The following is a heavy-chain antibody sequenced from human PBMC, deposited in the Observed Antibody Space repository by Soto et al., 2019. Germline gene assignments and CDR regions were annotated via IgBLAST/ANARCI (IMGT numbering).Heavy chain of an antibody. V-gene: IGHV3-30*18. CDR3: ANTIRSIAAAFFAFDI. D-gene: IGHD6-13*01. Sequence: GGSLRLSCAASGFTFSSYGMHWVRQAPGKGLEWVAVISYDGSNKYYADSVKGRFTISRDNSKNTLYLQMNSLRAEDTAVYYCANTIRSIAAAFFAFDIWGQGTMVTVSS. J-gene: IGHJ3*02. CDR1: GFTFSSYG. CDR2: ISYDGSNK.